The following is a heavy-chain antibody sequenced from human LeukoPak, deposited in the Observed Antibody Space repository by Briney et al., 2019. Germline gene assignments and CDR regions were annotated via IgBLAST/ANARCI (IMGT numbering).Heavy chain of an antibody. CDR1: GFTFSNHG. CDR2: ISANSFYT. V-gene: IGHV3-23*01. J-gene: IGHJ2*01. D-gene: IGHD1-1*01. CDR3: AKIGVSGSWFFDL. Sequence: GGSLRLSCAASGFTFSNHGMSWVRQAPRKGLEWVSSISANSFYTYYADSVKGRFTVSRDNSKNTLYLQMNNMAAEDTAVYFRAKIGVSGSWFFDLWGRGTLLSVSS.